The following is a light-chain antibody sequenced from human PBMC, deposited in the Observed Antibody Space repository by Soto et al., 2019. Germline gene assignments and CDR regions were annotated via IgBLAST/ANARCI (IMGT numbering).Light chain of an antibody. CDR2: KAS. CDR1: QTISSW. Sequence: DIQITQSPATLSGSVGDRVTITCLASQTISSWLAWYQQKPGKAPKLLIYKASTLKSGVPSRFSGSGSGTEFTLTISSLQPDDFATYYCQNYNSYSEAFGQGTKVDIK. J-gene: IGKJ1*01. CDR3: QNYNSYSEA. V-gene: IGKV1-5*03.